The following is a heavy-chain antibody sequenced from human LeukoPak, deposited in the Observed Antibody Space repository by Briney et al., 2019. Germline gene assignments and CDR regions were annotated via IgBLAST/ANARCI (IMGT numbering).Heavy chain of an antibody. Sequence: GGSLRLSCAASGFTFSSYSMNWVRQAPGKGLEWVSSISSSSSYIYYADSVKGRFTISRDNAKNSLYLQMNSLRAEDTAVYYCARASGTYYDSSGYYAGWGQGTLVTVSS. CDR2: ISSSSSYI. CDR3: ARASGTYYDSSGYYAG. V-gene: IGHV3-21*01. D-gene: IGHD3-22*01. CDR1: GFTFSSYS. J-gene: IGHJ4*02.